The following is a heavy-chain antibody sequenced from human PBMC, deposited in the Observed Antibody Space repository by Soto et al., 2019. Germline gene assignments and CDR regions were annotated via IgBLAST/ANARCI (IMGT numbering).Heavy chain of an antibody. CDR2: IYYSGST. CDR3: ARGKQWLDSFDD. V-gene: IGHV4-59*01. D-gene: IGHD6-19*01. J-gene: IGHJ4*02. Sequence: SETLSLTCTVSGGSISSYYWSWIRQPPGKGLEWIGYIYYSGSTNYNPSLKSRVTISVDTSKNQFSLKLSSVTAADTAVYYCARGKQWLDSFDDWGQGTLVTVCS. CDR1: GGSISSYY.